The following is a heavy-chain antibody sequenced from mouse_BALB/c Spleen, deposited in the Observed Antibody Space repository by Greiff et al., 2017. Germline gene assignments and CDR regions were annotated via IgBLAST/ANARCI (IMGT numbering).Heavy chain of an antibody. V-gene: IGHV5-4*02. CDR3: ARGYYGSSYAMDY. CDR1: GFTFSDYY. D-gene: IGHD1-1*01. CDR2: ISDGGSYT. J-gene: IGHJ4*01. Sequence: EVQVVESGGGLVKPGGSLKISCAASGFTFSDYYMYWVRQTPEKRLEWVATISDGGSYTYYPDSVKGRFTISRDNAKNNLYLQMSSLKSEDTAMYYCARGYYGSSYAMDYWGQGTSVTISA.